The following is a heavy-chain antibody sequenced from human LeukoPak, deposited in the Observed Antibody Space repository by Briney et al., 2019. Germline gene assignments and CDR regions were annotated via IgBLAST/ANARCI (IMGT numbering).Heavy chain of an antibody. CDR2: IDWDDDK. V-gene: IGHV2-70*11. Sequence: SGPALVNPTQTLTLTCTFSGFSLSTSGMCVSWIRQPPGKALEWLARIDWDDDKYYSTSLKTRLTISKDTSKNQVVLTMTNMDPVDTATYYCARSAQGGSGSYRLFDYWGQGTLVTVSS. CDR1: GFSLSTSGMC. D-gene: IGHD3-10*01. J-gene: IGHJ4*02. CDR3: ARSAQGGSGSYRLFDY.